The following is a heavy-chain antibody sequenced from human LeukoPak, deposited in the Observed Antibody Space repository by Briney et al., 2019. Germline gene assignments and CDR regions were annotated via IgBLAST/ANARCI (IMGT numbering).Heavy chain of an antibody. CDR1: GYTFTGSY. CDR3: ARGVAATWYIDL. V-gene: IGHV1-2*02. Sequence: ASVKVSCKASGYTFTGSYMHWVRQAPGQGLEWMGWINPNSGATNYAQKFQGRVTMTTDTSITTAYMELSRLRSDDTAVYYCARGVAATWYIDLWGRGTLVSVSS. J-gene: IGHJ2*01. CDR2: INPNSGAT. D-gene: IGHD2-15*01.